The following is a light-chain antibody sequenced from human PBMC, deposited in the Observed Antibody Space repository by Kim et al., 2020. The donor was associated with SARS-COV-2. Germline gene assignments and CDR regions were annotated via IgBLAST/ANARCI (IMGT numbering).Light chain of an antibody. Sequence: PAESSALSCRASQSVSSSHLNWFPQKPGQAPRLIIYGASSRAAGIPDRFSGSGSGTDFTLTIARLEPEDFAVYFCHLYGGAFGQGTKV. J-gene: IGKJ1*01. CDR1: QSVSSSH. CDR2: GAS. V-gene: IGKV3-20*01. CDR3: HLYGGA.